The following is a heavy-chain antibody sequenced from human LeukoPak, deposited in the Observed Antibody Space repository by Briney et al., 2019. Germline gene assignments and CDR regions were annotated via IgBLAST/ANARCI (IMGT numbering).Heavy chain of an antibody. CDR1: GFTFSTYG. Sequence: GGSLRLSCAASGFTFSTYGMHWVRQAPGKGLEWVAVISNDGRNKYYSDSMKGRFTMSRDNSKNTLNLQMNSLRAEDTAVYYCARIKGYSSGLIIDYYYYMDVWGKGITVTISS. D-gene: IGHD6-19*01. V-gene: IGHV3-30*03. CDR2: ISNDGRNK. CDR3: ARIKGYSSGLIIDYYYYMDV. J-gene: IGHJ6*03.